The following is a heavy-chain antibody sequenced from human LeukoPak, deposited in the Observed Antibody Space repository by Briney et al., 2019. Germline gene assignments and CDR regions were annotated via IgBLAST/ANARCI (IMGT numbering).Heavy chain of an antibody. D-gene: IGHD3-22*01. J-gene: IGHJ4*02. CDR2: INPSGGST. V-gene: IGHV1-46*01. Sequence: GASVKVSCKASGYTFTSYYMHWVRQAPGQGLEWMGIINPSGGSTSYAQKFQGRVTMTRDTSTSTVYMELSSLRSEDTAVYYCARDKSGHYYDSSGQLDYRGQGTLVTVSS. CDR3: ARDKSGHYYDSSGQLDY. CDR1: GYTFTSYY.